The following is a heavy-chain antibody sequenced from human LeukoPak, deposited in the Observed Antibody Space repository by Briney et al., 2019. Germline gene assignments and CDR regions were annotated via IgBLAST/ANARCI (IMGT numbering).Heavy chain of an antibody. Sequence: GGSLRLSCAASGFTFSSHAMSWVRQAPGKGLEWVSAISGSGGSTYYADSVKGRFTISRDDSKNTLYLQMNSLRAEDTAVYYCAKDPTYCSSTSCYYYTAYWGQGTLVTVSS. D-gene: IGHD2-2*01. CDR3: AKDPTYCSSTSCYYYTAY. CDR2: ISGSGGST. CDR1: GFTFSSHA. V-gene: IGHV3-23*01. J-gene: IGHJ4*02.